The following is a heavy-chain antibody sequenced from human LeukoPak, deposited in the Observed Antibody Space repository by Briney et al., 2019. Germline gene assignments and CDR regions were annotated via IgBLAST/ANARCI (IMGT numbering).Heavy chain of an antibody. V-gene: IGHV3-64*02. CDR1: GFTFSSYA. Sequence: GGSLRLSCDASGFTFSSYAMHWLRQAPGKGLEYVSSITSNGGTTYYADSVKGRFTISRDNSKNTLYLQMGSLRAEEMAVYYCARDLTGTGDYWGQGTLVTVSS. CDR3: ARDLTGTGDY. CDR2: ITSNGGTT. J-gene: IGHJ4*02. D-gene: IGHD1-20*01.